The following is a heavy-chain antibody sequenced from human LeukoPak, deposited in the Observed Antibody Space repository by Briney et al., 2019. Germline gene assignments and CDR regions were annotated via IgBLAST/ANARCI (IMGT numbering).Heavy chain of an antibody. CDR1: GGTFSSYA. D-gene: IGHD2-2*01. J-gene: IGHJ5*02. V-gene: IGHV1-69*05. Sequence: ASVKVSCKASGGTFSSYAISWVRQAPGQGLEWMGGIIPIFGTANYAQKFQGRVTITTDESTSTAYMELSSLRSEDTAVYYCARVKYQLLMYNWFDPWAREPWSPSPQ. CDR2: IIPIFGTA. CDR3: ARVKYQLLMYNWFDP.